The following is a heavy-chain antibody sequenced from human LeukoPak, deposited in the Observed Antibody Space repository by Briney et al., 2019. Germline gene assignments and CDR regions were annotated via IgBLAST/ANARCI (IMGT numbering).Heavy chain of an antibody. V-gene: IGHV4-34*01. D-gene: IGHD3-10*01. CDR1: GGSTSTYY. CDR2: INHSGST. Sequence: PSETLSLTCTVSGGSTSTYYWSWIRQPPGKGLEWIGEINHSGSTNYNPSLKSRVTISVDTSKHQFSLKLSSVTAADTAVYYCARHVRLLWFGGFDYWGQGTLVTVSS. CDR3: ARHVRLLWFGGFDY. J-gene: IGHJ4*02.